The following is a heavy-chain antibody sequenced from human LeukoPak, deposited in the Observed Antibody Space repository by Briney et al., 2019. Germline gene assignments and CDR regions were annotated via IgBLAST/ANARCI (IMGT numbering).Heavy chain of an antibody. V-gene: IGHV3-48*01. J-gene: IGHJ4*02. D-gene: IGHD5-18*01. Sequence: GGSLTLSCAASGFTFSSYSMNWVRQAPGKGLEWVSYISSNSATMYYADSVKGRFTISRDNSENIVYLQMNNLRAEDTAVYYCAGRVTGYSSGYVYWGQGALVTVSS. CDR1: GFTFSSYS. CDR2: ISSNSATM. CDR3: AGRVTGYSSGYVY.